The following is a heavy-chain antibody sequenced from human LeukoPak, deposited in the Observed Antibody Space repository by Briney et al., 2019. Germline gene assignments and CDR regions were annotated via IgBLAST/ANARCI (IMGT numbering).Heavy chain of an antibody. V-gene: IGHV4-39*01. Sequence: SETLSLTCTVSCGSVSSSSYYWGWIRQPPGKGLEWIGSISYSGTNYNNPSLKSRISISIDTSKNQFSVKLTSVTAADTAMYYCASLGTLRCWGQGTLVTVSS. CDR3: ASLGTLRC. CDR2: ISYSGTN. J-gene: IGHJ4*02. CDR1: CGSVSSSSYY. D-gene: IGHD7-27*01.